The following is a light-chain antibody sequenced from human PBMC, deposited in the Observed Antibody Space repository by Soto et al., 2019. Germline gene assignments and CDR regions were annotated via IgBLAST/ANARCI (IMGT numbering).Light chain of an antibody. V-gene: IGKV1-5*03. J-gene: IGKJ1*01. CDR3: LQDYNYPPT. CDR1: QTISSW. Sequence: DIQMTQSPSTLSGSVGDRVTITCRASQTISSWLAWYQQKPGKAPKLLIYKASTLKSGVPSRFSGSGSGTEFTLTISSLQPDDFATYYCLQDYNYPPTFGQGTKV. CDR2: KAS.